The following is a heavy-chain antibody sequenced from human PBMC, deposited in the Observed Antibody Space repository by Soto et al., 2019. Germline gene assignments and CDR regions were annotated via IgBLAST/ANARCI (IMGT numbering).Heavy chain of an antibody. CDR1: GGSISSYY. CDR3: AGRWGSGYLRYYGMDV. Sequence: ETLSLTCTVSGGSISSYYWSWVRQPAGKGLEWIGRIYTSGSTNYNPSLKSRVTMSVDTSKNQFSLKLSSVTAADTAVYYCAGRWGSGYLRYYGMDVWGQGTTVTVSS. CDR2: IYTSGST. V-gene: IGHV4-4*07. D-gene: IGHD3-22*01. J-gene: IGHJ6*02.